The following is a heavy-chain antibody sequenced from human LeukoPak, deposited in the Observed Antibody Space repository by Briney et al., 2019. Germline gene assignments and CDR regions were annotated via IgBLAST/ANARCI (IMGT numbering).Heavy chain of an antibody. Sequence: GGSLRLSCTASGFTLGDYAMSWVRQTPGKGLEWVCGISSKADGATTAYAATVKVRFTISSADTKSIAYQQMNSLKTEDTAVYDCTRDPEVGGYYDSSGYCWGQGTLVTVSS. J-gene: IGHJ4*02. CDR3: TRDPEVGGYYDSSGYC. D-gene: IGHD3-22*01. CDR2: ISSKADGATT. CDR1: GFTLGDYA. V-gene: IGHV3-49*04.